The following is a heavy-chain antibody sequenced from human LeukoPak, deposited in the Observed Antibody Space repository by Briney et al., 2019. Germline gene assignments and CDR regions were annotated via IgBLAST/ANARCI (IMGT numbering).Heavy chain of an antibody. Sequence: ASVKVSCKASGYTFTGYYMHWVRQAPGQGLEWMGWMNPNSGNTGYAQKFQGRVTMTRNTSISTAYMELSSLRSEDTAVYYCARTFYDSSGYYQDDAFDIWGQGTMVTVSS. V-gene: IGHV1-8*02. CDR2: MNPNSGNT. D-gene: IGHD3-22*01. CDR1: GYTFTGYY. J-gene: IGHJ3*02. CDR3: ARTFYDSSGYYQDDAFDI.